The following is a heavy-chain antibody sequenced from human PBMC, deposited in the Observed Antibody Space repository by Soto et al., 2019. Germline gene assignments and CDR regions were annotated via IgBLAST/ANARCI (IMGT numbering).Heavy chain of an antibody. Sequence: PGGSLILSCVASGFLFDTYGMHWVRQTPGKGLEWVAIISYDGSHKEYADSVKGRFAISRDNSENTLYLQMNNLGVEDTALYYCATSASSDHWGQGTQVTGSS. CDR2: ISYDGSHK. V-gene: IGHV3-30*03. CDR3: ATSASSDH. D-gene: IGHD1-26*01. CDR1: GFLFDTYG. J-gene: IGHJ4*02.